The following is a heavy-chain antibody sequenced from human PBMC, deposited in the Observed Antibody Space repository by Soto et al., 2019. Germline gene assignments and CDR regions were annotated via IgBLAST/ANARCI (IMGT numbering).Heavy chain of an antibody. CDR3: ASRVGSAYYYYYGMDV. CDR2: IIPIFGTA. J-gene: IGHJ6*02. CDR1: GGTCSIYA. Sequence: GASVKVSCKASGGTCSIYAISGVVQSPLQGLDWMGGIIPIFGTANYAQKFQGRVTITADESTSTAYMELSSLRSEDTAVYYCASRVGSAYYYYYGMDVWGQGTTVTVS. V-gene: IGHV1-69*13. D-gene: IGHD1-26*01.